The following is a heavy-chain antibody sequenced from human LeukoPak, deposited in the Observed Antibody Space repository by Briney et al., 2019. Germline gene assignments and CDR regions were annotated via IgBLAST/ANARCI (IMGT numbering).Heavy chain of an antibody. CDR3: AKLTPYCSGGSCTYYYYGMDV. J-gene: IGHJ6*02. CDR1: GYXFTSHW. Sequence: GESLRISCKGSGYXFTSHWISWVRQMPGKGLEWMGNIDPSDSYTNYSPSFQGHVTISADKSISTAYLQWSSLKASDTAMYYCAKLTPYCSGGSCTYYYYGMDVWGQGTTVTVSS. V-gene: IGHV5-10-1*01. D-gene: IGHD2-15*01. CDR2: IDPSDSYT.